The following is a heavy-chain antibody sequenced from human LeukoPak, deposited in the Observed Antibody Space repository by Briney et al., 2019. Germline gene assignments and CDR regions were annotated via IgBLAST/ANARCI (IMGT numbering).Heavy chain of an antibody. CDR2: IYYSGST. V-gene: IGHV4-59*01. D-gene: IGHD3-22*01. CDR1: GGSINGYY. CDR3: VRENYHDTRDDDNWFDP. J-gene: IGHJ5*02. Sequence: SETLSLTCTVSGGSINGYYWSWIRQPPGKGLEWLGYIYYSGSTNYSPSLKSRVTISVDTSKNQFSLKLSSVTAADTAVYYCVRENYHDTRDDDNWFDPWGQGTLVTVSS.